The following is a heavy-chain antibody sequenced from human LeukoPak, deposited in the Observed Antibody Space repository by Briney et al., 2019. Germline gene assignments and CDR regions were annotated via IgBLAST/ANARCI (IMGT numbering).Heavy chain of an antibody. CDR1: GFTFSSYA. CDR2: ISGSGGST. V-gene: IGHV3-23*01. J-gene: IGHJ3*02. D-gene: IGHD1-26*01. CDR3: ASCTLTEWELPVEGAFDI. Sequence: GGSLRLSCAASGFTFSSYAMSWVRQAPGKGLEWVSAISGSGGSTYYADSVKGRFTISRDNSKNTLYLQMNSLRAEDTAVYYCASCTLTEWELPVEGAFDIWGQGTMVTVSS.